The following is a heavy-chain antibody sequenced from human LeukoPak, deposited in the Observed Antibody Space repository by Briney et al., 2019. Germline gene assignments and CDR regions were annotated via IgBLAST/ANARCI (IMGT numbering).Heavy chain of an antibody. D-gene: IGHD6-13*01. J-gene: IGHJ6*04. Sequence: ASVKVSCKVSGYTLTELSMHWVRQAPGKGLEWMGGFDPEDGETIYAQKFQGRVTMTEDTSTDTAYMELSSLRSEDTAVYYCATKAAAGTDYYYGMDVWGKGTTVTVSS. CDR1: GYTLTELS. CDR3: ATKAAAGTDYYYGMDV. V-gene: IGHV1-24*01. CDR2: FDPEDGET.